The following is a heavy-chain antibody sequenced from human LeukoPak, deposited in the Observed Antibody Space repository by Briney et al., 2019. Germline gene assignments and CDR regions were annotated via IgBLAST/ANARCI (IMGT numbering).Heavy chain of an antibody. D-gene: IGHD3-22*01. CDR1: GFTFSNYS. Sequence: GGSLRLSCAASGFTFSNYSMNWVRQAPGKGLEWVSSISSSSSYIYYADSVKGRFTISRDNAKNSLYLQMNSLRAEDTAVYYCAKVAMIVVGRPYYFDYWGQGTLVTVSS. CDR3: AKVAMIVVGRPYYFDY. CDR2: ISSSSSYI. V-gene: IGHV3-21*04. J-gene: IGHJ4*02.